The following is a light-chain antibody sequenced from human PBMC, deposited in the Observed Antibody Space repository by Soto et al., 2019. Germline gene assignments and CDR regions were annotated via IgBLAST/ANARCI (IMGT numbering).Light chain of an antibody. CDR2: ATS. CDR1: QAISSY. CDR3: HKYNHAPT. Sequence: SLSASVGDRVTITCRASQAISSYLAWYQQKPGKVPELLIYATSTLQSGAPSRFSGSGSGTDFTLTISSLQPEDVATYYCHKYNHAPTFGGGTKVEIK. J-gene: IGKJ4*01. V-gene: IGKV1-27*01.